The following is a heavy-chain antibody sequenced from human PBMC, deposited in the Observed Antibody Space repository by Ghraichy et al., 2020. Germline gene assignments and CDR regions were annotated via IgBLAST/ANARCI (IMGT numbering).Heavy chain of an antibody. D-gene: IGHD6-6*01. Sequence: GESLNISCAASGFTFSGSAMHWVRQASGKGLEWVGRIRSKANSYATAYAASVKGRFTISRDDSKNTAYLQMNSLKTEDTAVYYCTRTSIAAPHVDYWGQGTLVTVSS. J-gene: IGHJ4*02. V-gene: IGHV3-73*01. CDR2: IRSKANSYAT. CDR3: TRTSIAAPHVDY. CDR1: GFTFSGSA.